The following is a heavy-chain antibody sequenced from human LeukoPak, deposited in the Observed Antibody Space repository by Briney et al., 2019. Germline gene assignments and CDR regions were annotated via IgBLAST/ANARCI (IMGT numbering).Heavy chain of an antibody. V-gene: IGHV1-2*06. D-gene: IGHD5-18*01. CDR3: ARGTRYSQRSEFDY. CDR1: GYTFTGYY. CDR2: INPNSGGT. J-gene: IGHJ4*02. Sequence: ASVTVSCTASGYTFTGYYMHWVRQAPGQGLEWMGRINPNSGGTNYAQKFQGRVAMTRDTSTSTVYMELSSLRSEDTAVYYCARGTRYSQRSEFDYWGQGTLVTVSS.